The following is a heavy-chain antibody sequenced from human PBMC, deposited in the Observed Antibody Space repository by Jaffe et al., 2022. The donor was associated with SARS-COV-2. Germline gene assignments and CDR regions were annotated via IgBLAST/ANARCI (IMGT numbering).Heavy chain of an antibody. Sequence: EVQLLESGGGLVQPGGSLRLSCAASGFTFSSYAMSWVRQAPGKGLEWVSAISGSGGSTYYADSVKGRFTISRDNSKNTLYLQMNSLRAEDTAVYYCAKLAGYCSSTSCGYPSWYYYYGMDVWGQGTTVTVSS. J-gene: IGHJ6*02. CDR1: GFTFSSYA. V-gene: IGHV3-23*01. CDR2: ISGSGGST. D-gene: IGHD2-2*01. CDR3: AKLAGYCSSTSCGYPSWYYYYGMDV.